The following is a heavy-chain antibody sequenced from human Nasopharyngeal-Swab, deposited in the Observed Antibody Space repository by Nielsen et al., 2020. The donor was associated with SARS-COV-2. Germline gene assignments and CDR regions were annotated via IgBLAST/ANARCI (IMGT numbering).Heavy chain of an antibody. D-gene: IGHD4-17*01. J-gene: IGHJ6*02. CDR3: AVDYGDYDSYYGMDV. CDR1: GYTFKSFA. CDR2: ISAYNGNT. V-gene: IGHV1-18*01. Sequence: ASVKVSCKASGYTFKSFAVNWVRQAPAQGLEWMGWISAYNGNTNYAQNLQGRVTMTTDTSTSTVYMELRRLRSDDTAVYYCAVDYGDYDSYYGMDVWGQGTTVTVSS.